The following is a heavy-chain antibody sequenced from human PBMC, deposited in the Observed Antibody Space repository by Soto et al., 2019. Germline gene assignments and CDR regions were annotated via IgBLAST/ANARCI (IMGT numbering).Heavy chain of an antibody. CDR1: GYTFTSYG. CDR2: ISAYNGNT. V-gene: IGHV1-18*04. CDR3: ARVDDYYYYYGMDF. Sequence: GAAVKGSCKASGYTFTSYGISWVRQAPGQGLEWMGWISAYNGNTNYAQKLQGRVTMTTDTSTSTAYMELRSLRSDDTAVYYCARVDDYYYYYGMDFWGQGTTVSVSS. J-gene: IGHJ6*02.